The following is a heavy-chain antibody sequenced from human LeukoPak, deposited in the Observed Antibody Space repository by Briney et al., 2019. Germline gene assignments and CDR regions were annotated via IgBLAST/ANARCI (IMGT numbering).Heavy chain of an antibody. V-gene: IGHV1-69*06. CDR3: ATGIGYCSGGSCYQKYYFDY. CDR1: GGTFSSYA. CDR2: IIPIFGTA. J-gene: IGHJ4*02. Sequence: ASVKVSCKASGGTFSSYAISWVRQAPGQGLEWMGGIIPIFGTASYAQKFQGRVTITADKSTSTAYMELSSLRSEDTAVYYCATGIGYCSGGSCYQKYYFDYWGQGTLVTVSS. D-gene: IGHD2-15*01.